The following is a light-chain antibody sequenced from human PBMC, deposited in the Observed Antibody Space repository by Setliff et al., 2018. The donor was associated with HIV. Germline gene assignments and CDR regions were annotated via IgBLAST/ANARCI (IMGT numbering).Light chain of an antibody. CDR3: TSYTSSSTYV. V-gene: IGLV2-14*01. Sequence: QSALAQPASVSGSPGQSITISCTGTSSDLGGYNYVSWYQQHPGKAPKLMIYDVSNRPSGVSNRFSGSKSGNTASLTISGPQAEDEADYYCTSYTSSSTYVFGTGTKVTV. CDR1: SSDLGGYNY. CDR2: DVS. J-gene: IGLJ1*01.